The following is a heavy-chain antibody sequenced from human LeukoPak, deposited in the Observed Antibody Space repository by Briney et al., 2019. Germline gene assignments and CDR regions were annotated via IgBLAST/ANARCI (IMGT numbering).Heavy chain of an antibody. CDR1: GFTFSSYA. D-gene: IGHD3-9*01. Sequence: GGSLRLSCAASGFTFSSYAMHWVRQAPGKGLEWVAVISYDGSNKYYADSVKGRFTISRDNSKNTLYLQMNSLRAEDTAVYYCAKDWGAYDILTGFWGYYYGMDVWGQGTTVTVSS. V-gene: IGHV3-30-3*01. J-gene: IGHJ6*02. CDR3: AKDWGAYDILTGFWGYYYGMDV. CDR2: ISYDGSNK.